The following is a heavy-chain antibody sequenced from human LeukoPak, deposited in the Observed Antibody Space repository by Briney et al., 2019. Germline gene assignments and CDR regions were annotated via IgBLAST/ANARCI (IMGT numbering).Heavy chain of an antibody. J-gene: IGHJ6*02. V-gene: IGHV4-39*07. Sequence: SETLSLTCIVSGGSISSSSYYWGWIRQPPGKGLEWIGSIYASGTTYYNPALKSRVTISVDTSKNQFSLKLSSVTAADTAVYYCARDLYGELTDYYYYGMDVWGQGTTVTVSS. CDR3: ARDLYGELTDYYYYGMDV. D-gene: IGHD4-17*01. CDR1: GGSISSSSYY. CDR2: IYASGTT.